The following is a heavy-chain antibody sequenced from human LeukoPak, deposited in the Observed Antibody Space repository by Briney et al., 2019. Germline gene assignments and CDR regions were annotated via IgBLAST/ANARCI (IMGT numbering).Heavy chain of an antibody. CDR1: GGSISSYY. J-gene: IGHJ6*03. V-gene: IGHV4-59*12. Sequence: PSETLSLTCTVSGGSISSYYWSWIRQPPGKGLEWIGYIYYSGSTNYNPSLKSRVTISVDTSKNQFSLKLSSVTAADTAVYYCARLRITMVRGVTIYYYYYYMDVWGKGTTVTISS. CDR2: IYYSGST. CDR3: ARLRITMVRGVTIYYYYYYMDV. D-gene: IGHD3-10*01.